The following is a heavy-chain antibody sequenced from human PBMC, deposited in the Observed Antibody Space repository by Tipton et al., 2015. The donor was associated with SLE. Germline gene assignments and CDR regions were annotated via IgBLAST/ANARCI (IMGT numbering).Heavy chain of an antibody. CDR3: ARGDMVVVPAAGGGYYYYMDV. D-gene: IGHD2-2*01. CDR2: ISSSGST. V-gene: IGHV4-61*02. Sequence: TLSLTCTVSGDSINSGHYYWSWIRQPAGKELEWIGRISSSGSTNYNPALKRRVSISVDSSKNQFSLNLRSVTAADTAVYYCARGDMVVVPAAGGGYYYYMDVWGKGTTVTVSS. J-gene: IGHJ6*03. CDR1: GDSINSGHYY.